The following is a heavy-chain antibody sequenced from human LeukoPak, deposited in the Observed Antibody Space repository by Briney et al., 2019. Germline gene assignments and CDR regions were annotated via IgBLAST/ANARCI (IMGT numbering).Heavy chain of an antibody. Sequence: GRSLRLSCAASGFTFSSYGMHWVRQAPGKGLEWMAVIWYDGSNKYYADSVKGRFTISRDNSKNTLYLQMNSLRAEDTAVYYCARDPGGNQNGFDIWGQGTMVTVSS. V-gene: IGHV3-33*01. CDR1: GFTFSSYG. J-gene: IGHJ3*02. CDR2: IWYDGSNK. CDR3: ARDPGGNQNGFDI. D-gene: IGHD3-16*01.